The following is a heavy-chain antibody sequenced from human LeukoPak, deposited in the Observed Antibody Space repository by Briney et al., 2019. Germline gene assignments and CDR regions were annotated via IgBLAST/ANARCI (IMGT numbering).Heavy chain of an antibody. CDR2: IYYSGST. D-gene: IGHD3-3*01. J-gene: IGHJ5*02. V-gene: IGHV4-59*01. Sequence: SETLSLTCTVSGGSIRSYYWSWIRQPPGKGLEWIGYIYYSGSTNYNPSLKSRVTISVDTSKNQFSLKLSSVTAADTAVYYCARERYDFWSGREFDPWGQGTLVTVSS. CDR1: GGSIRSYY. CDR3: ARERYDFWSGREFDP.